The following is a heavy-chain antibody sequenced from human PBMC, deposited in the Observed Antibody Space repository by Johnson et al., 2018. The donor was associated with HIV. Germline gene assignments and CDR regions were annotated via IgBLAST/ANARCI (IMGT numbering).Heavy chain of an antibody. Sequence: QVQLVESGGGVVQPGRSLRLSCAASGFTFSNYDIHWVRQAPGKGLEWVAFISYDGTNKYYVDSVKARFTISRDDARNTLYLQMNSLRAEDTAVYYCAKDRTSAQSAFDIWGQGTMVTVSS. CDR2: ISYDGTNK. V-gene: IGHV3-30*18. CDR1: GFTFSNYD. CDR3: AKDRTSAQSAFDI. D-gene: IGHD1-1*01. J-gene: IGHJ3*02.